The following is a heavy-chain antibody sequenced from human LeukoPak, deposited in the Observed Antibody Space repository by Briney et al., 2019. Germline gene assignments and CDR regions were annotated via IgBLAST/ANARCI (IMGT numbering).Heavy chain of an antibody. V-gene: IGHV3-23*01. CDR3: AKDGDYVWGSYRWWDS. D-gene: IGHD3-16*02. CDR2: ISDSAAST. Sequence: GGSLRLSCAASGFSFRTYAMTWVRQAPGKGLEWVSLISDSAASTYYADSVKGRFTISRDNSKNTLYLQLNRQRAEDTAVYYCAKDGDYVWGSYRWWDSWGQGTLVTVSS. CDR1: GFSFRTYA. J-gene: IGHJ4*02.